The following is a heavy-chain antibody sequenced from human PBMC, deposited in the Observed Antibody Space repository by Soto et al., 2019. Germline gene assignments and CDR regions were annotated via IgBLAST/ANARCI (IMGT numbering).Heavy chain of an antibody. D-gene: IGHD6-25*01. V-gene: IGHV3-30-3*01. Sequence: GGSLRLSCAASGFTFSSYAMHWVRQAPGKGLEWVAVISYDGSNKYYADSVKGRFTISRDNSKNTLYLQMNSLRAEDTAVYYCARDNIFSDYYYGMDVWGQGTTVTVSS. J-gene: IGHJ6*02. CDR2: ISYDGSNK. CDR1: GFTFSSYA. CDR3: ARDNIFSDYYYGMDV.